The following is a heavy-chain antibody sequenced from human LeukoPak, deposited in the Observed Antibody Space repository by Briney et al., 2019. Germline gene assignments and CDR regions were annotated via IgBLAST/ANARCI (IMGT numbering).Heavy chain of an antibody. CDR1: GFTFSSYE. J-gene: IGHJ4*02. V-gene: IGHV3-48*03. CDR2: ITSGGSTI. CDR3: ARNKRAHYYDSSGYLDY. D-gene: IGHD3-22*01. Sequence: QPGGSLRLSWASSGFTFSSYEMTWVRQAPGKGLEWLSYITSGGSTIYYADSVKGRFTISRDNAKNSLYLQMNSLRAEDTAVYYCARNKRAHYYDSSGYLDYWGQGTLVTVSS.